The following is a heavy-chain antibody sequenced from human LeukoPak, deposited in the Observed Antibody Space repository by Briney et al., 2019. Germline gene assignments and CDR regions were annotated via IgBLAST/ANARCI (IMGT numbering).Heavy chain of an antibody. D-gene: IGHD4-17*01. J-gene: IGHJ3*02. CDR1: GGSISNKY. V-gene: IGHV4-59*01. CDR2: IYYSGST. CDR3: ASSYGDNAFDI. Sequence: SETLSLTCTVSGGSISNKYWSWIRQPPGKGLEWIGYIYYSGSTNYNPSLKSRVTISVDTSKNQFSLKLSSVTAADTAVYYCASSYGDNAFDIWGQGTMVTVSS.